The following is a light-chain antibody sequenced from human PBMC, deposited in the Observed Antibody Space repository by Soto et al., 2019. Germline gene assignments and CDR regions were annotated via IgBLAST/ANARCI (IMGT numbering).Light chain of an antibody. CDR3: SSFTTYNTRV. CDR2: EVN. Sequence: SLLTQPSPLFGSPGQSIAISCTGANNDVGAHNFVSWYQQYPGKAPKLIIHEVNNRPSGVSDRFSGSKSGNTASLTISGLQADDEADYYCSSFTTYNTRVFGTGTKVTVL. V-gene: IGLV2-14*01. J-gene: IGLJ1*01. CDR1: NNDVGAHNF.